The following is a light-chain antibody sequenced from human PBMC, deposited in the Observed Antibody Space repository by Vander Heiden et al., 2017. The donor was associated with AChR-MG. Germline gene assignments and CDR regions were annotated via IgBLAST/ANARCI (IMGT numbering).Light chain of an antibody. CDR1: QSVSSSY. V-gene: IGKV3D-7*01. CDR2: GAS. J-gene: IGKJ1*01. Sequence: PGERVTLSCRASQSVSSSYLTWYQQKPGQAPRLLIYGASTRATSIPARFSGSGSGTDFTLTISSLQPEDFAVYYCQQDDNLFGTFGQGTKVEIK. CDR3: QQDDNLFGT.